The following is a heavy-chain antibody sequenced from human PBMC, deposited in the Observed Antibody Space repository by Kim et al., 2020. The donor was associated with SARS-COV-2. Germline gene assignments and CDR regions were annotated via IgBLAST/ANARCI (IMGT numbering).Heavy chain of an antibody. V-gene: IGHV3-64*05. J-gene: IGHJ5*02. CDR1: GFTFSTYT. D-gene: IGHD3-10*01. CDR2: IGGDGTNT. Sequence: GGSLRLSCSASGFTFSTYTMHWVRQAPGKGLEYVSNIGGDGTNTYYADSVKGRFTISRDNSKNTLYFQMNSLRPEDTAAYYCLKDFGPGMAWFDPWGQGTLVTVSS. CDR3: LKDFGPGMAWFDP.